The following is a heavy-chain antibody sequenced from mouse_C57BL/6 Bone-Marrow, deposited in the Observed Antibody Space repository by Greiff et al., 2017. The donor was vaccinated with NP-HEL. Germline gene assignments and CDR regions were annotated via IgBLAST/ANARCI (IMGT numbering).Heavy chain of an antibody. J-gene: IGHJ1*03. D-gene: IGHD3-3*01. CDR1: GYTFTSYW. CDR2: INPSNGGT. CDR3: SRSPFRCLYWYFNV. V-gene: IGHV1-53*01. Sequence: QVQLQQPGTELVKPGASVKLSCKASGYTFTSYWMHWVKQRPGQGLEWIGTINPSNGGTNYNEKFKSKTTLTVDKSTSTAYMQLSSLPSEDSAVYYCSRSPFRCLYWYFNVWGTGTTVTVSS.